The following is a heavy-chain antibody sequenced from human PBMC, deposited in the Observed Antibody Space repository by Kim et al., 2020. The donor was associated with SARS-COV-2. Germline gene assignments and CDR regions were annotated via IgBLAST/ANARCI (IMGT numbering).Heavy chain of an antibody. J-gene: IGHJ4*02. CDR3: AMLFHVGANRTPALDY. CDR1: GGSFSGYY. Sequence: SETLSLTCAVYGGSFSGYYWRWIRQPPGKGLEWIGEINHSGSTNYNPSLKSRVTIAVDTSKNQFSLKLSSVTAADTAVCYCAMLFHVGANRTPALDYWGQGTLVTVSS. D-gene: IGHD1-26*01. CDR2: INHSGST. V-gene: IGHV4-34*01.